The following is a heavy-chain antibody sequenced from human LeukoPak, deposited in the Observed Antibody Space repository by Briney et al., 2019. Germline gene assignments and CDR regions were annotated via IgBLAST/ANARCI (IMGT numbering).Heavy chain of an antibody. CDR3: ARVGRAIFGVVIIDYYYMDV. Sequence: GGSLRPSCAASGFTFSSYWMSWVRQAPGKGLEWVANIKQDGSEKYYVDSVKGRFTTSRDNAKNSLYLQMNSLRAEDTAVYYCARVGRAIFGVVIIDYYYMDVWGEGTTVTVSS. CDR1: GFTFSSYW. V-gene: IGHV3-7*01. J-gene: IGHJ6*03. CDR2: IKQDGSEK. D-gene: IGHD3-3*01.